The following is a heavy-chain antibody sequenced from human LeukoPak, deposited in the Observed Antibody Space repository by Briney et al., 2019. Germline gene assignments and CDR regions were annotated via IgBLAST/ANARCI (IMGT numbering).Heavy chain of an antibody. V-gene: IGHV1-18*01. CDR2: ISGYNGNT. D-gene: IGHD6-6*01. J-gene: IGHJ4*02. CDR1: GYIFSNFG. Sequence: GASVKVSCKASGYIFSNFGVSWVRHAPGRGLEWMGWISGYNGNTKTAQNFLDRVSLTTDTSTGTAYMELRSLRSDDTAIYYCARDTEYSSSFIDNWGQGTLVTVSS. CDR3: ARDTEYSSSFIDN.